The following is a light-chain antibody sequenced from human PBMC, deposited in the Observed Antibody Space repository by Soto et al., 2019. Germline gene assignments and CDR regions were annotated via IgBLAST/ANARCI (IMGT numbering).Light chain of an antibody. J-gene: IGKJ5*01. CDR1: QSVTSSY. CDR3: QQYGSSPLT. CDR2: DAS. V-gene: IGKV3-20*01. Sequence: EIVLTQSPGTLSLSPGERATVSCRASQSVTSSYLAWSQQQPGQAPRLLIYDASSSATGIPDRFSGSGSGTDFSLTIGRLEPEDFAVYYCQQYGSSPLTFGQGPRLEIK.